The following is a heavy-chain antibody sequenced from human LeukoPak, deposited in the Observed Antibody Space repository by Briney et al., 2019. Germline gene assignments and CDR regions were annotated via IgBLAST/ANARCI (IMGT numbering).Heavy chain of an antibody. V-gene: IGHV3-53*01. D-gene: IGHD5-24*01. J-gene: IGHJ4*02. CDR3: TRYYNSLDY. CDR2: IYSGGST. Sequence: GGSLRLSCAASGFTVSSNYMSWVRQAPGKGLEWVSVIYSGGSTYYADSVKGRFTISRDNAKNTLYLQMNSLRADDTAMYYCTRYYNSLDYWGQGTLVTVSS. CDR1: GFTVSSNY.